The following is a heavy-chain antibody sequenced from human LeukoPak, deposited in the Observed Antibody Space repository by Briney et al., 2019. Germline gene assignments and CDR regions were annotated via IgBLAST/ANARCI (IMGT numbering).Heavy chain of an antibody. V-gene: IGHV3-23*01. J-gene: IGHJ4*02. CDR3: AKAYYYDSSGYYYLIFDY. Sequence: PGGSLRLSCAAFGFTFSSYAMSWVRQAPGKGLEWVSAISSSGGGTYYADSVKGRFTISRDNSKNTLYLQMNSLRAEDTAIYYCAKAYYYDSSGYYYLIFDYWGQGTLVTVSS. D-gene: IGHD3-22*01. CDR2: ISSSGGGT. CDR1: GFTFSSYA.